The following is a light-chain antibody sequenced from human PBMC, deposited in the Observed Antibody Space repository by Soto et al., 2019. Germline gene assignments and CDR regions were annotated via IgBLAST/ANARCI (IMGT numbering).Light chain of an antibody. CDR2: EVS. Sequence: QSALPQPASVSGSPGQSITISCTGTSSDVGNYNLVSWYQQHPDKAPKLMIYEVSKRPSGVSNRFSGSKSGNTASLTISGLQAEDEADYYCCSYAGSSTFYVFGTGTKVTVL. CDR3: CSYAGSSTFYV. J-gene: IGLJ1*01. CDR1: SSDVGNYNL. V-gene: IGLV2-23*02.